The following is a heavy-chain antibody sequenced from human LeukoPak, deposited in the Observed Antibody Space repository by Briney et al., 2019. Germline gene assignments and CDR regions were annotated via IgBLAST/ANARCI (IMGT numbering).Heavy chain of an antibody. CDR3: AREGRYDFWSASFVY. D-gene: IGHD3-3*01. Sequence: SETLSLTCTVSGGSISSYYWSWIRQPPGKGLEWIGYIYSSGSTNYNPSLKSRVTISGDTSKNQFSLKLSSVTAADTAVYYCAREGRYDFWSASFVYWGQGTLVTVSS. V-gene: IGHV4-59*08. CDR1: GGSISSYY. CDR2: IYSSGST. J-gene: IGHJ4*02.